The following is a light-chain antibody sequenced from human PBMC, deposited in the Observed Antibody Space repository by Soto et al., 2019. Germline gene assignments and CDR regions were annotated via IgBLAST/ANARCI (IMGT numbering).Light chain of an antibody. Sequence: QSVLTQPASVSGSPGQSITISCAGTSGDVGGYNYVSWYQQHPGKAPELMIYDVSNRPSGVSNRFSGSKSGNTASRTISGLQAEDEADYYCSSYTRSSTLVFGGGTQLTVL. CDR1: SGDVGGYNY. J-gene: IGLJ2*01. CDR2: DVS. V-gene: IGLV2-14*03. CDR3: SSYTRSSTLV.